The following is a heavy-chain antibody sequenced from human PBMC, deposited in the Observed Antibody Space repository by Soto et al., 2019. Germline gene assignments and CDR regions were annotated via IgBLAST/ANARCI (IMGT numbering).Heavy chain of an antibody. CDR3: ARVVVIREGWFDP. CDR2: INHSGST. D-gene: IGHD3-22*01. J-gene: IGHJ5*02. Sequence: QVQLQQWGAGLLKPSETLSLTCAVYGGSFSGYYWSWIRQPPGKGLEWIGEINHSGSTNYNPSLKRRVTISVDTSKNQFSLKLSSLTAADTAVYYCARVVVIREGWFDPWGQGTLVTVSS. CDR1: GGSFSGYY. V-gene: IGHV4-34*01.